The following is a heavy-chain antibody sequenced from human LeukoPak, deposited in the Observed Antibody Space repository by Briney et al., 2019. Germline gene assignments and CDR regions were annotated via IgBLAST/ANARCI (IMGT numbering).Heavy chain of an antibody. CDR1: GFTFSSYG. J-gene: IGHJ3*02. CDR3: AKLYEGYADSSGYQPNGAFDI. CDR2: ISYDGSNK. V-gene: IGHV3-30*18. Sequence: PGRSLRLSCAASGFTFSSYGMHWVRQAPGKGLEWVAVISYDGSNKYYADSVKGRFTISRDNSKNTLYLQMNSLRAEDTAVYYCAKLYEGYADSSGYQPNGAFDIWGQGTMVTVSS. D-gene: IGHD3-22*01.